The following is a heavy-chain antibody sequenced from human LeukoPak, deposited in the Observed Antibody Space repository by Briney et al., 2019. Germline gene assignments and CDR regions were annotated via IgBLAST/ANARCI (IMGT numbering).Heavy chain of an antibody. J-gene: IGHJ3*02. CDR3: ARDLVTVTKGFDI. Sequence: SETLSLTCAVSDDSFSSHYWTWIRQPPGKGLEWIGYISYIGSTNYNPSLESRVTISIDTSKNQFSLKLSSVTAADTAVYFCARDLVTVTKGFDIWGQGTMVSVSS. V-gene: IGHV4-59*11. CDR2: ISYIGST. D-gene: IGHD4-17*01. CDR1: DDSFSSHY.